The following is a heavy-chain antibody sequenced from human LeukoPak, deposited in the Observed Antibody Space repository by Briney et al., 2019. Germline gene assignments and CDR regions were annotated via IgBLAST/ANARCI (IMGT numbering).Heavy chain of an antibody. Sequence: PGGSLRLSCAASGFTFSSYSMNWARQAPGKGLEWVSYISSSSSIIYYADSVKGRFTISRDNAKNSLYLQMNSLRAEDTAVYYCARALITAQYYFDYWGQGTLVTVSS. CDR3: ARALITAQYYFDY. D-gene: IGHD5-24*01. CDR2: ISSSSSII. V-gene: IGHV3-48*01. CDR1: GFTFSSYS. J-gene: IGHJ4*02.